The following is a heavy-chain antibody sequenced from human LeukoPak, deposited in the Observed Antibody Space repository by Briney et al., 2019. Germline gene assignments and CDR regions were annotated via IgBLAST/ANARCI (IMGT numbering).Heavy chain of an antibody. J-gene: IGHJ6*03. D-gene: IGHD3-10*01. Sequence: NPSETLSLTCTVSGGSISSYYWSWIRQPAGKGLEWIGRIYTSGSTNYNPSLKSRVTMSVDTSKNQFSLKLSSVTAADTAVYYCARHWLRGAAKPGYMDVWGKGTTVTVSS. V-gene: IGHV4-4*07. CDR3: ARHWLRGAAKPGYMDV. CDR1: GGSISSYY. CDR2: IYTSGST.